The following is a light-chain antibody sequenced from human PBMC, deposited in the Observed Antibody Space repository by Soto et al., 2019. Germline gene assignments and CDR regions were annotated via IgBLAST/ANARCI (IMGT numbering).Light chain of an antibody. CDR1: QGISNY. CDR3: QKYNSGPPVT. J-gene: IGKJ3*01. CDR2: AAS. V-gene: IGKV1-27*01. Sequence: DIQMTQSPSSLSASVGDRVTITCRASQGISNYLAWYQQKPGQVPKLLIYAASTLQSVVPSRFSGSGSGTDFTLTISSLQPEDVGSYYCQKYNSGPPVTFGPGTKVDIK.